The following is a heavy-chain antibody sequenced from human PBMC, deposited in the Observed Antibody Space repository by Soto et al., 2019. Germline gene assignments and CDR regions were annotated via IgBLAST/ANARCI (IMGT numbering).Heavy chain of an antibody. Sequence: SMKGSSKASGSTFSNYAISWARQVPGQGLEWMGGIIPIFGTANYAQKFQGRVTITADESTSTAYMELSSLRSEDTAVYYCARDIRHGMDVWGQGTTVTVSS. V-gene: IGHV1-69*13. CDR1: GSTFSNYA. CDR2: IIPIFGTA. D-gene: IGHD1-1*01. CDR3: ARDIRHGMDV. J-gene: IGHJ6*02.